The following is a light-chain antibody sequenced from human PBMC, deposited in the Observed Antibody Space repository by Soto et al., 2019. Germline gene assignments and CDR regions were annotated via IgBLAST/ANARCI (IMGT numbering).Light chain of an antibody. V-gene: IGLV2-11*01. J-gene: IGLJ1*01. Sequence: QSALTQPRSVSGSPGQSVSISCTGTSSDVGGYNYVSWYQHHPGKAPTVMIYDVTKRPSGVPDRFSGSKSGNTASLTISGLQAEDEADYYCSSYTSRSTLDYVFGSGTKLTVL. CDR1: SSDVGGYNY. CDR3: SSYTSRSTLDYV. CDR2: DVT.